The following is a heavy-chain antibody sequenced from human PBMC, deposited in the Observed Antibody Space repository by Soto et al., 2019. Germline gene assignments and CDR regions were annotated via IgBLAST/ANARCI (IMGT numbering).Heavy chain of an antibody. J-gene: IGHJ2*01. Sequence: QVQLVQSGAEVKKPGASVKVSCKASGYTFTSYAMHWVRQAPGQRREWMGWINAGNGNTKYSQKFEGRVTITRDTSASTAYMELSSLRSEGTAVYYCASVPVSSICDLWGSGTLVTVSS. CDR1: GYTFTSYA. CDR2: INAGNGNT. V-gene: IGHV1-3*01. D-gene: IGHD3-10*02. CDR3: ASVPVSSICDL.